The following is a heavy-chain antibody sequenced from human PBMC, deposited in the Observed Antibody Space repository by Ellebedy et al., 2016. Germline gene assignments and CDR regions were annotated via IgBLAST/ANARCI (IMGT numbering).Heavy chain of an antibody. CDR3: AKTFIYGPKYYFDF. CDR2: IPYSGTT. J-gene: IGHJ4*02. Sequence: SETLSLTCTVSGASVSSGGHYWSWVRQHQGQGLEWIGYIPYSGTTYYNPSLKSRVIISVDTSKNQFSLKVSTVTAADTAVYYCAKTFIYGPKYYFDFWGQGTLVTVSS. V-gene: IGHV4-31*03. CDR1: GASVSSGGHY. D-gene: IGHD2/OR15-2a*01.